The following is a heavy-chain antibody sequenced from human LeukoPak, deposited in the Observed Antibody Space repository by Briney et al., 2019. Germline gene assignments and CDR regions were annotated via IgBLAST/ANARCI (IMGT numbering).Heavy chain of an antibody. CDR1: GYTFTGYN. D-gene: IGHD5-24*01. V-gene: IGHV1-2*02. CDR2: INPNSGGT. Sequence: ASVKVSCKSSGYTFTGYNMQWLRQAPGQGLEWMGWINPNSGGTNYAQKFQGRVTMTRDTSISTAYMELSRLRSDDTAVYYCALDGYNYSLDAFDIWGQGTMVTVSS. CDR3: ALDGYNYSLDAFDI. J-gene: IGHJ3*02.